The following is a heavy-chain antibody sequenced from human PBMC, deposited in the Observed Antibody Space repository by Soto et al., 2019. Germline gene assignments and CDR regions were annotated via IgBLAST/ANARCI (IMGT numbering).Heavy chain of an antibody. CDR1: GFAVSSNY. D-gene: IGHD1-1*01. Sequence: EVQLVETGGGLIQPGGSLRLSSAAFGFAVSSNYMSWIRKAPGKGLEWVSVIYSGGSTYYADSVKGRFTTSSDSSRTIVYLQIHSLRPGDTAVYFCASWHLQEHAYDIWGQGTTVTVSS. V-gene: IGHV3-53*02. J-gene: IGHJ3*02. CDR3: ASWHLQEHAYDI. CDR2: IYSGGST.